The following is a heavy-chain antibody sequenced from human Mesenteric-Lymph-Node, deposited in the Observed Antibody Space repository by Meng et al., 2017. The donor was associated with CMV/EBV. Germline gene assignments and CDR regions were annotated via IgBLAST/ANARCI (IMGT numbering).Heavy chain of an antibody. CDR2: ISSSSSYI. D-gene: IGHD5-12*01. Sequence: GGSLRLSCAASGFTFSSYSMNWVRQAPGKGLEWASSISSSSSYIYYADSVKGRFTISRDNAKNSLYLQMNSLRAEDTAVYYCARGGRGYGGYWGQGTLVTVSS. CDR1: GFTFSSYS. CDR3: ARGGRGYGGY. V-gene: IGHV3-21*01. J-gene: IGHJ4*02.